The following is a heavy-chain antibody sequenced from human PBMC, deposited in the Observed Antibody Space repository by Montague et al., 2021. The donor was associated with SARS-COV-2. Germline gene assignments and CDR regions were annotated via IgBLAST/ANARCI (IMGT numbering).Heavy chain of an antibody. D-gene: IGHD4-17*01. V-gene: IGHV4-39*01. CDR1: GFSISSSSYY. J-gene: IGHJ5*02. CDR3: AADYGARGWFDP. CDR2: IYYSWST. Sequence: SETLSLTCTVSGFSISSSSYYWCWIRQPPGKGLECIGSIYYSWSTYYNPSLKSRVTISVDTSKNQFSRTLSSVTAADTAVYYCAADYGARGWFDPWGQGTLVTVSS.